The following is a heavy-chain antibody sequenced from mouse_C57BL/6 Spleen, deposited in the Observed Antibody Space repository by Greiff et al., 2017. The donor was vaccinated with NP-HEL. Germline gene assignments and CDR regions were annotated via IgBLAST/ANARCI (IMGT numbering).Heavy chain of an antibody. V-gene: IGHV2-9-1*01. CDR2: ILPGGGT. Sequence: VQLVESGPGLVAPSQSLSITCTVSGFSLTSYAISWVRQPPGKGLEWLGVILPGGGTNYNSALKSRLSISKENSKSPVFLKMNSLQSYDTARYYCASSTHDYGSSHWYFGVWGTGTTVTVSS. J-gene: IGHJ1*03. CDR1: GFSLTSYA. CDR3: ASSTHDYGSSHWYFGV. D-gene: IGHD1-1*01.